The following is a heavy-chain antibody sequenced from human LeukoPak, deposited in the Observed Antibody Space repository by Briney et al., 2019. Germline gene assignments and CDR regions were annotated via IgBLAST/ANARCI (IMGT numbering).Heavy chain of an antibody. D-gene: IGHD3-10*01. CDR1: GGSISSSSYC. V-gene: IGHV4-39*01. CDR3: ATGSYYNVGFDY. CDR2: IYYSGST. J-gene: IGHJ4*02. Sequence: SETLSLTCTVSGGSISSSSYCWGWIRQPPGKGLEWIGSIYYSGSTYYNPSLKSRVTISVDTSKNQSSLKLSSVTAADTAVYYCATGSYYNVGFDYWGQGTLVTVSS.